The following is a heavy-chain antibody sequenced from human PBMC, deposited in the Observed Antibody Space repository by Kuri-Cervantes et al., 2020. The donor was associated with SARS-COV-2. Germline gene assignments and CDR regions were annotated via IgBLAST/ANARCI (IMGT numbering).Heavy chain of an antibody. CDR1: GFTFSDYY. Sequence: GGSLRLSCPASGFTFSDYYMSWIRQAPGKGLEWVSAISGSGGSTYYADSVKGRFTISRDNSKNTLYLQMNSLRAEDTAVYYCAKTPVDYNSGKGPLDYWGQGTLVTVSS. CDR3: AKTPVDYNSGKGPLDY. CDR2: ISGSGGST. V-gene: IGHV3-23*01. D-gene: IGHD4-11*01. J-gene: IGHJ4*02.